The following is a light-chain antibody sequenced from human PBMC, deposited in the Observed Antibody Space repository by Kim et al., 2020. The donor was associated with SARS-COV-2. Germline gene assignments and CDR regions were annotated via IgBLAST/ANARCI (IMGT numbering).Light chain of an antibody. J-gene: IGKJ2*01. CDR2: QPS. CDR3: QQYGSSPPYT. Sequence: IVLTQSPGTLSLSPGEGATLSCRASQHVYKGYLAWYQQRLGQAPRLLIYQPSNRATGIPDRFSGSGSGTDFTLAISRLEPEDFAVYYCQQYGSSPPYTFGQGTKLEI. CDR1: QHVYKGY. V-gene: IGKV3-20*01.